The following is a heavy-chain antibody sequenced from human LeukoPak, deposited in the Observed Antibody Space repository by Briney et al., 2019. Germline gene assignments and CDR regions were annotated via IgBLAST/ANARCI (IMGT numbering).Heavy chain of an antibody. J-gene: IGHJ4*02. CDR3: ARDLQLVRSPFDY. CDR2: IWYDGSNK. Sequence: GSLRLSCAASGFTFSSFGMHWVRQAPGKGLEWVAVIWYDGSNKYYADSVKGRFTISRDNSKNTLYLQMNSLRAEDTAVYYCARDLQLVRSPFDYWGQGTLVTVSS. D-gene: IGHD6-6*01. CDR1: GFTFSSFG. V-gene: IGHV3-33*01.